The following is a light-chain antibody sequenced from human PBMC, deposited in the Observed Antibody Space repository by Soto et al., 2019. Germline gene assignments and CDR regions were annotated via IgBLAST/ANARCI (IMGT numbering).Light chain of an antibody. J-gene: IGKJ1*01. Sequence: EIVVTQSPATLSASPGERATLSCRTSQSVSSHVAWYQQKPEQAPRLLIHGASTRATAIPARFSGSGSGTEFTNTIISLQSADLAVYHYQQYNNWTGWTFGQGTKVEIK. V-gene: IGKV3-15*01. CDR1: QSVSSH. CDR3: QQYNNWTGWT. CDR2: GAS.